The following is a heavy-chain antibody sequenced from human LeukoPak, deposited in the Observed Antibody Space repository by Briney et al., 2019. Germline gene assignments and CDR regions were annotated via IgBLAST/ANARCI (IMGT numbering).Heavy chain of an antibody. D-gene: IGHD1-26*01. V-gene: IGHV3-30*02. CDR1: GFTFSSYG. CDR3: AKSLLTTASGTGRAFDL. CDR2: IRNHGTDE. Sequence: GGSLRLSCAASGFTFSSYGMHWVRQAPGKGLEWVAFIRNHGTDEYYAESVRGRFTISRDNSKNTLYLQMNSLRAEDTAVYYCAKSLLTTASGTGRAFDLWGQGTMVTVPS. J-gene: IGHJ3*01.